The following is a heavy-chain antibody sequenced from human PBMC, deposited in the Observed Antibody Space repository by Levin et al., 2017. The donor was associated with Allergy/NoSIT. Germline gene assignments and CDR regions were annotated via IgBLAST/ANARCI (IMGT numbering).Heavy chain of an antibody. CDR1: GGSISSSSYY. V-gene: IGHV4-39*07. CDR2: IYYSGST. D-gene: IGHD6-19*01. CDR3: ARDHGSGSGWLRSWFDP. Sequence: PSETLSLTCTVSGGSISSSSYYWGWIRQPPGKGLEWIGSIYYSGSTYYNPSLKSRVTISVDTSKNQFSLKLSSVTAADTAVYYCARDHGSGSGWLRSWFDPWGQGTLVTVSS. J-gene: IGHJ5*02.